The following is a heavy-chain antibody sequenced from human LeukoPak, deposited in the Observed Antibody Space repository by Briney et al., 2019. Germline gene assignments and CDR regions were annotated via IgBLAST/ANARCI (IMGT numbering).Heavy chain of an antibody. CDR3: ASLPGIAVAGDEYYFDY. D-gene: IGHD6-19*01. CDR2: INPNSGGT. CDR1: GYTFTRYY. J-gene: IGHJ4*02. V-gene: IGHV1-2*02. Sequence: ASVKVSFTASGYTFTRYYMHWVRQAPGQGLEWMGWINPNSGGTNYAQKFQGRVTMTRDTSISTAYMELSRLRSDDTAVYYCASLPGIAVAGDEYYFDYWGQGTLVTVSS.